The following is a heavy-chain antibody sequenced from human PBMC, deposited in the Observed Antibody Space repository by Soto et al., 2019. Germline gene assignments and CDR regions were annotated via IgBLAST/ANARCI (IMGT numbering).Heavy chain of an antibody. J-gene: IGHJ5*02. Sequence: QVQLQESGPGLVKASQTLSLTCTVSGGSISSGGYYWSWIRQHPGKGLEWIGYIYNRWSNYNNPSLKSRVTISADTSKNQFSLKLSSVTAADTAVYYCARDPAPWGQGTLVTVSS. CDR2: IYNRWSN. CDR1: GGSISSGGYY. V-gene: IGHV4-31*03. CDR3: ARDPAP.